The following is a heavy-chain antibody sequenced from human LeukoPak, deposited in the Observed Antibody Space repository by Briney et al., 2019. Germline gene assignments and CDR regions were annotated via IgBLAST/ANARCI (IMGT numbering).Heavy chain of an antibody. J-gene: IGHJ4*02. V-gene: IGHV3-30*02. CDR1: GFSFSSYG. CDR3: AKEEEIGSPVDY. CDR2: IGFDGSEN. Sequence: GGSLRLSCAASGFSFSSYGMHWVRQAPGKGLEWVAFIGFDGSENYYADSVKGRFTISRDNSKYTLYLQMNSLRAEDTAVYYCAKEEEIGSPVDYWGQGTRVTVSS. D-gene: IGHD1-26*01.